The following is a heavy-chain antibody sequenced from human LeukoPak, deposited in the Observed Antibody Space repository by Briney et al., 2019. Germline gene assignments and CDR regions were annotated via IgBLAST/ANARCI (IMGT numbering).Heavy chain of an antibody. J-gene: IGHJ5*02. V-gene: IGHV4-61*02. Sequence: PSETLSLTCTVSGGSISSGSYYWSWIRQPAGKGMEWIGRIYTSGSTNYNPSLKSRVTISVDTSKNQFSLKLSSVTAADTAVYYCAREQWLQRGWFDPWGQGTLVTVSS. D-gene: IGHD6-19*01. CDR1: GGSISSGSYY. CDR3: AREQWLQRGWFDP. CDR2: IYTSGST.